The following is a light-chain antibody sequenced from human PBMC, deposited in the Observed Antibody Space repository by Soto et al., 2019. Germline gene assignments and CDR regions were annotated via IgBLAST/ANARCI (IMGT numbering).Light chain of an antibody. J-gene: IGKJ3*01. CDR1: QDINRW. Sequence: DIPMTQSPSSVSASVGDRVTITCRASQDINRWLAWHQQKPGKAPNLLIFSASSLQSGVPSRFSGSGSGTDFTLTSTNLQPEDVATYYCQQGHSFPLPFGPGTKVDLK. V-gene: IGKV1-12*01. CDR3: QQGHSFPLP. CDR2: SAS.